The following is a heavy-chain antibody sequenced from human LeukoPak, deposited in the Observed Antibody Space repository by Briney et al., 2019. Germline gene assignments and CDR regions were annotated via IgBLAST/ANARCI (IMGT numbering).Heavy chain of an antibody. J-gene: IGHJ5*02. V-gene: IGHV3-66*01. CDR1: GFTFSSYA. D-gene: IGHD3-22*01. CDR3: ARDPWGYYYDSSGYPA. CDR2: IYSGGST. Sequence: PGGSLRLSCAASGFTFSSYAMSWVRQAPGKGLEWVSVIYSGGSTYYADSVKGRFTISRDNSKNTLYLQMNSLRAEDTAVYYCARDPWGYYYDSSGYPAWGQGTLVTVSS.